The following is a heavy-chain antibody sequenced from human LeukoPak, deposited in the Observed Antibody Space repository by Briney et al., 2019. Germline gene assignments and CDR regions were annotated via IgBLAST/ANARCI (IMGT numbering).Heavy chain of an antibody. CDR1: GYTLSELS. CDR3: ATVRMGSYPHPFDI. Sequence: ASVKVSCKVSGYTLSELSMHWVRQAPGKGLQWMGGFDPEDDETIYAQTFQGRVTMTEDTSTDTAYMELSSLRSEDTAVYYCATVRMGSYPHPFDIWGQGTMVTVSS. CDR2: FDPEDDET. V-gene: IGHV1-24*01. J-gene: IGHJ3*02. D-gene: IGHD1-14*01.